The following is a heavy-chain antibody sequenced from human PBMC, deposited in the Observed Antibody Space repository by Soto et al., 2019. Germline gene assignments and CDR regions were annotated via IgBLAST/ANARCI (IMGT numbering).Heavy chain of an antibody. Sequence: PGGSLRLSCSASGFTFSSYAMSWVRQAPCKGLEWVSAISGSGGSTYYADSVKGRFTISRDNSKNTLYLQMNSLRAEDTAVYYCANNYGSGSYYNVAHELYFDYWGQGTLVTVSS. CDR1: GFTFSSYA. J-gene: IGHJ4*02. CDR3: ANNYGSGSYYNVAHELYFDY. V-gene: IGHV3-23*01. CDR2: ISGSGGST. D-gene: IGHD3-10*01.